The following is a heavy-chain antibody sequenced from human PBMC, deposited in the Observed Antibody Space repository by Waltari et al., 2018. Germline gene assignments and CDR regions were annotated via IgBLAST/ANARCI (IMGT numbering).Heavy chain of an antibody. CDR3: AKKVIGAAAGTGAMVDY. CDR1: GFTFSSYA. V-gene: IGHV3-23*04. Sequence: EVQLVESGGGLVQPGGSLRLSCAASGFTFSSYAMSWVRQAPGKGLEWVSAISGSGGSTYYAESVKGRFTISRDNAKNTLYLHMNSLRAEDTAVYYCAKKVIGAAAGTGAMVDYWGQGTLVTVSS. D-gene: IGHD6-13*01. CDR2: ISGSGGST. J-gene: IGHJ4*02.